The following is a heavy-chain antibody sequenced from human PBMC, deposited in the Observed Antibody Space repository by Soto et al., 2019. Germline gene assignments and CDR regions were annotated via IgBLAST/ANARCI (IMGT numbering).Heavy chain of an antibody. CDR3: ARQTGIPKYYFDY. V-gene: IGHV4-39*01. J-gene: IGHJ4*02. D-gene: IGHD3-10*01. CDR1: GGSISSSYYY. CDR2: IYSSGST. Sequence: QLQLQESGPGLVKPSETLSLTCTVSGGSISSSYYYWAWVRQPPGKGLEYIGSIYSSGSTYYNPSLKSRVTMSVDSSKNQFSLKLSSVTAADTAVYYCARQTGIPKYYFDYWGQGTLVTVSS.